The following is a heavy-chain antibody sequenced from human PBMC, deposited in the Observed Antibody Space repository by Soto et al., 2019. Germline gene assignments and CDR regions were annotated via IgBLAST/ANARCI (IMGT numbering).Heavy chain of an antibody. CDR1: GGSISSSSYY. Sequence: PWETLSLTCTVSGGSISSSSYYCGWIRQPPGKGLEWIGSIYYSGSTYYNPSLKSRVTISVDTSKNQFSLKLSSVTAADTAVYYCARSMTTVVTLDYWGQGTLVAVS. V-gene: IGHV4-39*01. J-gene: IGHJ4*02. D-gene: IGHD4-17*01. CDR2: IYYSGST. CDR3: ARSMTTVVTLDY.